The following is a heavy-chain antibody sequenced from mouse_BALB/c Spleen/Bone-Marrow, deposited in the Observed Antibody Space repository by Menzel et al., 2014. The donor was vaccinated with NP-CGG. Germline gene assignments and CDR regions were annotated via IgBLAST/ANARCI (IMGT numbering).Heavy chain of an antibody. CDR1: GFTFSNFA. CDR2: ISSGGSA. CDR3: ARGYDYDFDY. D-gene: IGHD2-4*01. J-gene: IGHJ2*01. Sequence: DVKLVESGGGLVKPGGSLKLSCAASGFTFSNFAMSWVRQTPDKRLEWVASISSGGSAHYPDSVKGRLSISRDNARDILFLQMSSLRSEDTAMYYCARGYDYDFDYWGQGTTLTVSS. V-gene: IGHV5-6-5*01.